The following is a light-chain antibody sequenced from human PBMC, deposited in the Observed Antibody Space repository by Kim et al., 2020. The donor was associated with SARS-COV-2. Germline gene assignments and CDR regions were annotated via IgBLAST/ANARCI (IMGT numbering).Light chain of an antibody. CDR1: SSDVGGYNY. V-gene: IGLV2-14*03. Sequence: QSALTQPASVSGSPGQSITISCTGTSSDVGGYNYVSWYQQYPGKAPKLMIYDVGTRPSGVSNRFSGSKSGNTASLTISGLQAEDEGDYYCSSFTNNNTVLFGGGTQLTVL. CDR3: SSFTNNNTVL. CDR2: DVG. J-gene: IGLJ2*01.